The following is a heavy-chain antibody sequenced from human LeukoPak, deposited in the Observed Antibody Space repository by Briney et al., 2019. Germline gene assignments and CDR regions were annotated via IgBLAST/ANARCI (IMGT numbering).Heavy chain of an antibody. V-gene: IGHV4-34*01. CDR2: INHSGST. J-gene: IGHJ4*02. CDR3: ARQYSSGRIFDY. CDR1: GGSFSDYY. D-gene: IGHD6-19*01. Sequence: PSETLSLTCAVYGGSFSDYYWSWIRQPSGKGLEWIGEINHSGSTNYNPSLKSRVTISVDTSKNQFSLKLSSVTAADTAVYYCARQYSSGRIFDYWGQGTLVTVSS.